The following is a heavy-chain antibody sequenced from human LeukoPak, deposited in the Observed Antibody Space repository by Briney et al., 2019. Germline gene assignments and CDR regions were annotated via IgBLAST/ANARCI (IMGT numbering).Heavy chain of an antibody. V-gene: IGHV3-23*01. CDR1: GFTFSSYA. CDR2: ISGSGGST. Sequence: GGSLSLSCAASGFTFSSYAMSWVRQAPGKGLEWVSAISGSGGSTYYADSVKGRFTISRDNSKNTLYLQMNSLRAEDTAVYYCAKVSVWSGYYSGMDVWGQGTTVTVSS. D-gene: IGHD3-3*01. J-gene: IGHJ6*02. CDR3: AKVSVWSGYYSGMDV.